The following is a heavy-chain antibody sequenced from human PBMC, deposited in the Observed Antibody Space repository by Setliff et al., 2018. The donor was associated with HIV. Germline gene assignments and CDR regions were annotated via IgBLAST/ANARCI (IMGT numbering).Heavy chain of an antibody. CDR2: SYYSGRA. CDR3: ARGEGSIAVAGIDERYAFDI. Sequence: PSETLSLTCTVSDGYISDGDYYWTWIRQPPGKGLEWIGHSYYSGRAHYNASLKSRVTMSVDMSNNQFSLKLRSVTAADTAVYYCARGEGSIAVAGIDERYAFDIWGQGTMVTVSS. CDR1: DGYISDGDYY. J-gene: IGHJ3*02. V-gene: IGHV4-30-4*08. D-gene: IGHD6-19*01.